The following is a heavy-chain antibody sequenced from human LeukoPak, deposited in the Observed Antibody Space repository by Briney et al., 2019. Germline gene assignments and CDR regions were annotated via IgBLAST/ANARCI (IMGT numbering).Heavy chain of an antibody. D-gene: IGHD5-18*01. V-gene: IGHV3-21*01. CDR2: ISGRSTYM. Sequence: GGSLRLSCVASGFTFSSHSIIWIRQAPGMGLGWVSSISGRSTYMYYADSVKGRFTISRDNAKNSLYLQMNSLRAEDTAVYYCARDFGDSYGYSYFDYWGQGTLVTVSS. CDR1: GFTFSSHS. J-gene: IGHJ4*02. CDR3: ARDFGDSYGYSYFDY.